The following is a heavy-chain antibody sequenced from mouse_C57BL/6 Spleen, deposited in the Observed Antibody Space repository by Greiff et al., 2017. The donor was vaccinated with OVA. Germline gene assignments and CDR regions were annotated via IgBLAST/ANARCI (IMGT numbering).Heavy chain of an antibody. Sequence: VKLQESGAELARPGASVKLSCKASGYTFTSYGISWVKQRTGQGLEWIGEIYPRSGNTYYSEKFKGKATLTADKSSSTAYMELRSLTSEDSAVYFCASLSYGSSSLGVWGTGTTVTVSS. CDR1: GYTFTSYG. CDR2: IYPRSGNT. V-gene: IGHV1-81*01. CDR3: ASLSYGSSSLGV. D-gene: IGHD1-1*01. J-gene: IGHJ1*03.